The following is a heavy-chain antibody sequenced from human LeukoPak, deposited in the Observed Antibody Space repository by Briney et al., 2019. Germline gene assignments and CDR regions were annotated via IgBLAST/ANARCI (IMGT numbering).Heavy chain of an antibody. J-gene: IGHJ3*02. CDR1: GYTFTSYC. D-gene: IGHD2-8*01. CDR3: ARTVSGDAFDI. CDR2: INPSGGST. Sequence: ASVKVSCKASGYTFTSYCMHWVRQAPGQGLEWMGIINPSGGSTSYAQKFQGRVTMTRDTSTSTVYMELSSLRSEDTAVYYCARTVSGDAFDIWGQGTMVTVSS. V-gene: IGHV1-46*01.